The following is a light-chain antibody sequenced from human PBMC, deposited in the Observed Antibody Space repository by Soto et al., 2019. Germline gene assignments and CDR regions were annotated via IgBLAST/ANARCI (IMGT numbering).Light chain of an antibody. J-gene: IGKJ5*01. V-gene: IGKV1-5*01. Sequence: IQMTQSPSTVSAYVGDSVTITCRASQSITTWLAWYQQRPGKAPKLLIYDVSSLQSGVPSRFSGSGSGTEFTLTISSLQPEDFATYYCQQSNNHPISFGQGTRLEIK. CDR3: QQSNNHPIS. CDR1: QSITTW. CDR2: DVS.